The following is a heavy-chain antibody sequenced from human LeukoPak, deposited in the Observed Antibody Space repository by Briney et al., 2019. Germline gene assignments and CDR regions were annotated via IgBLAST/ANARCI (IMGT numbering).Heavy chain of an antibody. J-gene: IGHJ4*02. CDR3: AKIYDFWSGYHFDY. CDR2: IKQDGSEK. V-gene: IGHV3-7*03. D-gene: IGHD3-3*01. CDR1: GFTFSSYW. Sequence: PGGSLRLSCAASGFTFSSYWMSWVRQAPGKGLEWVANIKQDGSEKYYVDSVKGRFTISRDNAKNSLYLQMNSLRAEDTAVYYCAKIYDFWSGYHFDYWGQGTLVTVSS.